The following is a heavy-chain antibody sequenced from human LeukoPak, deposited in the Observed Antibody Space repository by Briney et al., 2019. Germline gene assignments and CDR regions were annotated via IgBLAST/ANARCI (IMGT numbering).Heavy chain of an antibody. CDR2: ISGSGSAI. Sequence: GGSLRLSCAASGFTFSSYEMNWVRQAPGKGREWVSYISGSGSAIYYADSVKGRFTISRDNAKNSLYLQMNSLRAEDTAVYYCARELRPSDLDYWGQGTLVTVSS. CDR1: GFTFSSYE. D-gene: IGHD3-10*01. CDR3: ARELRPSDLDY. J-gene: IGHJ4*02. V-gene: IGHV3-48*03.